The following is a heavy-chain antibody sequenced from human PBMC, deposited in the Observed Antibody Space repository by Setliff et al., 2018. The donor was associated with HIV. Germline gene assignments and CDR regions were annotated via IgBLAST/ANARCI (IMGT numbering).Heavy chain of an antibody. CDR2: ITADGSNT. J-gene: IGHJ4*02. CDR3: ARDGGFSTPYDY. D-gene: IGHD2-15*01. V-gene: IGHV3-74*01. CDR1: GFTFRSYW. Sequence: GESLKISCAASGFTFRSYWVHWVRQAPGKGLVWVSYITADGSNTKYTDSVKGRSTITRDNAKNTVFLQMNSLRVEDTAVYYCARDGGFSTPYDYWGQGALVTVSS.